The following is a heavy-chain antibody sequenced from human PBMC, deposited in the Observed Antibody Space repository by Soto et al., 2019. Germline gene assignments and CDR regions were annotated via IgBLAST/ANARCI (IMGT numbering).Heavy chain of an antibody. Sequence: QITLKESGPSLVKPTQALTLTCTCSGFSLTNTRVTVGWMRQAPGKALEWLALVYWDDDKRYNPPLRNSLTNAKDTSKHRVVRPLANVAAVDNSTYDCAHSHFEILSGPMDSWGRGTMVTVSS. CDR1: GFSLTNTRVT. V-gene: IGHV2-5*02. CDR3: AHSHFEILSGPMDS. J-gene: IGHJ4*02. CDR2: VYWDDDK. D-gene: IGHD3-9*01.